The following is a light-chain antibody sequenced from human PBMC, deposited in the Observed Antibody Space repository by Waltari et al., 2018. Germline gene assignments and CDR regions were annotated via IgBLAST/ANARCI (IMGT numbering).Light chain of an antibody. CDR2: KVS. J-gene: IGKJ1*01. V-gene: IGKV2-30*02. CDR1: QSLVHSDGNTY. CDR3: MQGSHWPPWT. Sequence: DVVMTQSPLSLPVTLGQPASISCRSSQSLVHSDGNTYLNWFQQRPGQSPRRLIYKVSSRDSGVPDRFSGSGSGTDFTLKISTVEAEDVGVYYCMQGSHWPPWTFGQGTKVEIK.